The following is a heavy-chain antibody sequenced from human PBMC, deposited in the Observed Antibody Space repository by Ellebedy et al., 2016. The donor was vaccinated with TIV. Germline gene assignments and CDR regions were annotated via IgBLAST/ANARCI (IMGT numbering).Heavy chain of an antibody. V-gene: IGHV3-7*03. J-gene: IGHJ5*02. D-gene: IGHD3-10*01. Sequence: GESLKISXAASGFTFSNAWMSWVRQAPGKGLEWVANIKQDGSEKYYADSVKGRFTISRDNSKNTLYLQMNSLRAEDTAVYYCARGFFGELNWFDPWGQGTLVTVSS. CDR3: ARGFFGELNWFDP. CDR2: IKQDGSEK. CDR1: GFTFSNAW.